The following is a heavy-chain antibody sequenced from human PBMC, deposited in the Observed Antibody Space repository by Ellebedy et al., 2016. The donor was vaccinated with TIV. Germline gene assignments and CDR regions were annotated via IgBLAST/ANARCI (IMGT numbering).Heavy chain of an antibody. CDR1: GFSLSTSGVG. CDR2: IYWNDDK. CDR3: AHSHSTVVTLPGAFDI. D-gene: IGHD4-23*01. V-gene: IGHV2-5*01. Sequence: SGPTLVXPTQTLTLTCTFSGFSLSTSGVGVGWIRQPPGKALEWLALIYWNDDKRYSPSLKSRLTITKDTSKNQVVLTMTNMDPVDTATYYCAHSHSTVVTLPGAFDIWGQGTMVTVSS. J-gene: IGHJ3*02.